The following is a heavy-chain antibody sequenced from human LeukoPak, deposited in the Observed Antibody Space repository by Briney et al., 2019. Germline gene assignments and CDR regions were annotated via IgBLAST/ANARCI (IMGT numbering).Heavy chain of an antibody. CDR2: IYYSGST. V-gene: IGHV4-59*01. CDR3: ATASSGLDY. CDR1: GGSISSYY. D-gene: IGHD3-22*01. Sequence: PSETLSLTCTVSGGSISSYYWSWIRQPPGKGLEWIGYIYYSGSTKYNPSLKSRVTISVETSKNQFCLKLSSVTAADTAVYYCATASSGLDYWGQGTLVTVSS. J-gene: IGHJ4*02.